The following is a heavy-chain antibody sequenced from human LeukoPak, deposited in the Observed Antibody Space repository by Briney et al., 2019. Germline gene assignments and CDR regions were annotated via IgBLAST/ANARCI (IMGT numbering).Heavy chain of an antibody. CDR1: GGSIRSSYYY. J-gene: IGHJ1*01. CDR2: IYDSGST. Sequence: SETLSLTCTVSGGSIRSSYYYWGWIRQPPGKGLEWIGSIYDSGSTYYNPSLKSRVTISVDTSKNQFSLKLSSVTAADTAVYYCARDPAGMIDPDFQHWGQGTLVTVSS. D-gene: IGHD3-22*01. V-gene: IGHV4-39*02. CDR3: ARDPAGMIDPDFQH.